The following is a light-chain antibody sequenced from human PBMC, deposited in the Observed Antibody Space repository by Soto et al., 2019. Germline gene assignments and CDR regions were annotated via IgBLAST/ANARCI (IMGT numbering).Light chain of an antibody. CDR1: QSVSSN. V-gene: IGKV3-15*01. CDR2: GAS. J-gene: IGKJ1*01. CDR3: QQYNNWPPMA. Sequence: EIVMTQSPATLSVSPGERATLSCRASQSVSSNLAWYQQKPGQAPRLLIYGASTRATGIPARFSGSGSEPEFTLTISSLQSEDFAVYYCQQYNNWPPMAFGQGTKVEIK.